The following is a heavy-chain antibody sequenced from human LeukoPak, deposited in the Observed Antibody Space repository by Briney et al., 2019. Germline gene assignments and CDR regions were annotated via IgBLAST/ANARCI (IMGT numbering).Heavy chain of an antibody. CDR1: GFTFSSYS. Sequence: PGGSLRLSCAASGFTFSSYSMNWVRQAPGKGREWVSSISSSSSYIYYADSVKGRFTISRDNAKNSLYLQMNSLRAEDTAVYYCARAPYSSGWYGFDYWGQGTLVTVSS. D-gene: IGHD6-19*01. J-gene: IGHJ4*02. CDR2: ISSSSSYI. CDR3: ARAPYSSGWYGFDY. V-gene: IGHV3-21*01.